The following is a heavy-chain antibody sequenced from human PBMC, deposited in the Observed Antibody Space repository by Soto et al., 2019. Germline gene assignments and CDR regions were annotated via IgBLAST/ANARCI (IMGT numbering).Heavy chain of an antibody. CDR2: IYYSGST. J-gene: IGHJ4*02. Sequence: PSETLSLTCTFSVDSISSYYWSCIRQPPGKGLEWIGYIYYSGSTNYNPSLKSRVTISVDTSRNQFSLKLNSVTAADTAVYYCARSGGSLDYWGQGTRVTVSS. D-gene: IGHD2-15*01. V-gene: IGHV4-59*01. CDR1: VDSISSYY. CDR3: ARSGGSLDY.